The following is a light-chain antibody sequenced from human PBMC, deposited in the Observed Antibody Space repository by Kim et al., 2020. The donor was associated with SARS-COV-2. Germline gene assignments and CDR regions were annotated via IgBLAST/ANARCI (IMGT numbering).Light chain of an antibody. CDR1: RSNIESNT. V-gene: IGLV1-44*01. J-gene: IGLJ2*01. Sequence: VTISCSGGRSNIESNTVNWYQHLPDTAPKLLIYLDDRRPSGVPDRFSASKSGTSASLAISGLRSEDEATYYCSTWDNNLTGQVFGGGTKVTVL. CDR3: STWDNNLTGQV. CDR2: LDD.